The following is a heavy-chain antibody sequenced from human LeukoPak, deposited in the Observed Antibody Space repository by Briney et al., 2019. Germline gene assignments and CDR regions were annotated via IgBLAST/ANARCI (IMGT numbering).Heavy chain of an antibody. V-gene: IGHV4-61*02. CDR3: ASGFSSGSSKDPLDYFDY. D-gene: IGHD1-26*01. J-gene: IGHJ4*02. CDR2: IYTSGRT. CDR1: GGSISSCSYY. Sequence: KPSDTLSLTRTVCGGSISSCSYYGSWIRQPAGKGLGWIRRIYTSGRTNYNLSLKSRVTISVDTTKNQFSLKLSSVTAADPAVYSCASGFSSGSSKDPLDYFDYWGQGTLVTVSS.